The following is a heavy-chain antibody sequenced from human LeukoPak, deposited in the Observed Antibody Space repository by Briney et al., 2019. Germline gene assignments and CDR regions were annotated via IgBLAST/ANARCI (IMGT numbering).Heavy chain of an antibody. Sequence: GGSLRLSCAASGFTFSSYWMSWVRQAPGKGLEWVAHIKQDGSEKYYVDSVKGRFTISRDNAKNTVYLQMNSLRAEDTAVYYCATSRTFDYWGQGTLVTVSS. CDR1: GFTFSSYW. J-gene: IGHJ4*02. CDR3: ATSRTFDY. V-gene: IGHV3-7*02. CDR2: IKQDGSEK. D-gene: IGHD1-1*01.